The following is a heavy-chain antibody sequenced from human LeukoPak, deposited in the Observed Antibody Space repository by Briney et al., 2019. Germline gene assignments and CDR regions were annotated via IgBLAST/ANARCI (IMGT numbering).Heavy chain of an antibody. J-gene: IGHJ4*02. CDR1: GFTFSSYE. CDR2: ISSSSNTM. V-gene: IGHV3-48*03. CDR3: ARAFDY. Sequence: GGSLRLSCAASGFTFSSYEMNWVRQAPGKGLEWVSYISSSSNTMYYADSVKGRFTISRDNARNSLYLQMNSLRDEDTAVYYCARAFDYWGQGTLVAVSS.